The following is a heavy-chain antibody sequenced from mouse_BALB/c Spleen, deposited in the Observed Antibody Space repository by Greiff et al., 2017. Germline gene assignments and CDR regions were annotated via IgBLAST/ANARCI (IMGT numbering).Heavy chain of an antibody. D-gene: IGHD2-4*01. CDR3: ARSLYDYDEDY. Sequence: QVQLQQSGAELAKPGASVKMSCKASGYTFTSYWMHWVKQRPGQGLEWIGYINPSTGYTEYNQKFKDKATLTADKSSSTAYMQLSSLTSEDSAVYYCARSLYDYDEDYWGQGTTLTVSS. CDR1: GYTFTSYW. CDR2: INPSTGYT. V-gene: IGHV1-7*01. J-gene: IGHJ2*01.